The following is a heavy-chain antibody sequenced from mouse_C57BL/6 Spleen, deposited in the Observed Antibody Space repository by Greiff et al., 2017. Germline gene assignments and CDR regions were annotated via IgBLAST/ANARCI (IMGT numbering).Heavy chain of an antibody. Sequence: VQLQQPGAELVKPGASVKVSCKASGYTFTRYWMHWVKQRPGPGLEWIGRIHPSASDTNYTQKFKGKATLTVDKSSSTAYMQLRSLTSEDSAVYYWAIYYSNYAWLADWGQGTLVTGSA. J-gene: IGHJ3*01. CDR1: GYTFTRYW. V-gene: IGHV1-74*01. CDR2: IHPSASDT. CDR3: AIYYSNYAWLAD. D-gene: IGHD2-5*01.